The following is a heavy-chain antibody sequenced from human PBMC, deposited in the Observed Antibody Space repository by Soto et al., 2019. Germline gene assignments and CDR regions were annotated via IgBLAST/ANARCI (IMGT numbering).Heavy chain of an antibody. CDR1: GFTFISYS. J-gene: IGHJ4*02. CDR3: ARDGGDPDDYIWGSDRYAGDY. Sequence: GESLRLSCAASGFTFISYSMNWVRQAPGKGLEWVSSISRSSSYIYYADSVKGRFTISRDNAKNSLYLQMNSLRAEDTAVYYCARDGGDPDDYIWGSDRYAGDYWGQGTLVTVSS. CDR2: ISRSSSYI. V-gene: IGHV3-21*01. D-gene: IGHD3-16*02.